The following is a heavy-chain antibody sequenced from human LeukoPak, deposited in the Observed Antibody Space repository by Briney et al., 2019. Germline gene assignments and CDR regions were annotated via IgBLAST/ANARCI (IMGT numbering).Heavy chain of an antibody. CDR2: IWYDGSNK. CDR1: GFTFSSYG. D-gene: IGHD3-10*01. CDR3: ARGFGGLRYYYGMDV. V-gene: IGHV3-33*01. Sequence: GRSLRLSCAASGFTFSSYGMHWVRQAPGKGLEWVAVIWYDGSNKYYADSVKGRFTISRDNSKNTLYLQMNSLRAEDTAVYYCARGFGGLRYYYGMDVWGQGTTVTVSS. J-gene: IGHJ6*02.